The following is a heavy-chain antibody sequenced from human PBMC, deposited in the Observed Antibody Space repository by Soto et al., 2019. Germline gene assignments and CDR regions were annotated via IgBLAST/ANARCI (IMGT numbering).Heavy chain of an antibody. V-gene: IGHV3-30*18. CDR2: ISYDGSNK. D-gene: IGHD3-3*01. CDR3: AKAYDFWSGYHDY. CDR1: GCTFSGYC. Sequence: GGFLRLSCTASGCTFSGYCMHWVRQIPGKGLEWVAVISYDGSNKYYADSVKGRFTISRDNSKNTLYLQMNSLRAEDTAVYYCAKAYDFWSGYHDYWGQGTLVTVSS. J-gene: IGHJ4*02.